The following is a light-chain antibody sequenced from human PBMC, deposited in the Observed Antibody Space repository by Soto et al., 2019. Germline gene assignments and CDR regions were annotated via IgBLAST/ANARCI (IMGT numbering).Light chain of an antibody. CDR3: QTWGTGIEV. J-gene: IGLJ3*02. V-gene: IGLV4-69*01. CDR2: LNSDGSH. Sequence: QSVLTQSPSASASLGASVKLTCTRSSGHSSYTIAWHQQQPEKGPRYLMTLNSDGSHSKGDGIPDRFSGSSSGAERYLSISSLQSEDEADYYCQTWGTGIEVFGGGTKLTVL. CDR1: SGHSSYT.